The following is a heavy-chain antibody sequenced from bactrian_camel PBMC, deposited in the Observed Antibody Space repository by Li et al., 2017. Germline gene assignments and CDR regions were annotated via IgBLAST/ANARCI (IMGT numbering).Heavy chain of an antibody. CDR3: AESEAMGWAFGY. J-gene: IGHJ6*01. CDR2: INEDGSYT. Sequence: HVQLVESGGGSVQAEGSLRLRCTASEYFKVMAWFRQAPGKGLEWVSSINEDGSYTVYRDSVKGRFTISKDNAKNTLYLQMNSLKPEDTAVYYCAESEAMGWAFGYWGQGTQVTVS. D-gene: IGHD3*01. V-gene: IGHV3S7*01. CDR1: EYFKV.